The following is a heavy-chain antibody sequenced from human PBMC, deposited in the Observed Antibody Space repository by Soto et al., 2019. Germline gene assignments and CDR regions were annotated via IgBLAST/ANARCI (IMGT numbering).Heavy chain of an antibody. CDR1: GYTFTRYN. CDR2: INAGNGNT. CDR3: ARPKDYDDCLDY. Sequence: QVQLVQSGAEVKKPGASVKVSCKASGYTFTRYNMHWVGQAPGQRLEWMGWINAGNGNTKYSQKFQGRVTITRDTSANTAYMELSSLISEDTAVYYCARPKDYDDCLDYWGQGTLVTVSS. D-gene: IGHD3-22*01. J-gene: IGHJ4*02. V-gene: IGHV1-3*01.